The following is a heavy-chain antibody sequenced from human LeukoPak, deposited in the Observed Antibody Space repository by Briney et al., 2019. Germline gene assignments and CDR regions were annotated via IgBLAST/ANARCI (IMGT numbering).Heavy chain of an antibody. V-gene: IGHV4-34*01. CDR3: AREFSTSCSPADY. D-gene: IGHD2-2*01. Sequence: SETLSLTCAVYGGSFSGYYWSWIRQPPGKGLEWIGEINHSGSTNYNPSLESRVTISVDTSKNQFSLKLSSVTAADTAVYYCAREFSTSCSPADYWGQGTLVTVSS. J-gene: IGHJ4*02. CDR2: INHSGST. CDR1: GGSFSGYY.